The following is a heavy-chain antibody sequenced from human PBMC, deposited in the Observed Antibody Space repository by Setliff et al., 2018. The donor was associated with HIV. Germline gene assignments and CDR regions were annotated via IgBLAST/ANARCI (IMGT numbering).Heavy chain of an antibody. D-gene: IGHD3-22*01. V-gene: IGHV1-18*01. J-gene: IGHJ3*02. CDR1: GYTFTSYG. CDR2: ISAYNGNT. Sequence: ASVKVSCKASGYTFTSYGISWVRQAPGQGLEWMGWISAYNGNTNYAQKLQGRVTMTTDTSTSTAYMELRSLRSDDTAVYYCVRRYYYDSSGYWALSVSDRFGAFDIWGQGTMVTVS. CDR3: VRRYYYDSSGYWALSVSDRFGAFDI.